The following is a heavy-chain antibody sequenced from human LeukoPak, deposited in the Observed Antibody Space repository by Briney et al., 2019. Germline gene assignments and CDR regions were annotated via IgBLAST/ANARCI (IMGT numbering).Heavy chain of an antibody. CDR2: IKSDGSST. CDR3: HGGGTTEAAGT. Sequence: GGSLRLSCAASGFTFSNYRMDWVRQAPGKGLVWVSRIKSDGSSTNYADSVKGRFTISRDNAKNTLYLQMNSLRVDDTAVYYWHGGGTTEAAGTWGQGTLVTVSS. D-gene: IGHD6-13*01. J-gene: IGHJ4*02. V-gene: IGHV3-74*01. CDR1: GFTFSNYR.